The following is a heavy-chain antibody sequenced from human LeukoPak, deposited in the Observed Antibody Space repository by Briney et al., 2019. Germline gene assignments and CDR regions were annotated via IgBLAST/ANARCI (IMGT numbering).Heavy chain of an antibody. J-gene: IGHJ4*02. D-gene: IGHD1-26*01. Sequence: GKSLRLSCAASGFTFSGYPIHWVRQAPGKGLEWVAVISYDGSNKYYADSVKGRFTISRDNSKNTLYLQMNSLRDEDTAVYYCAKENLSWELSYFDYWGQGTLVTVSS. V-gene: IGHV3-30-3*02. CDR2: ISYDGSNK. CDR1: GFTFSGYP. CDR3: AKENLSWELSYFDY.